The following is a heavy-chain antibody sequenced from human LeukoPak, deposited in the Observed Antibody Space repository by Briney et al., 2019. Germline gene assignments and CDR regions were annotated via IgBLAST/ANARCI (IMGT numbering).Heavy chain of an antibody. Sequence: ASVKVSCKASGGTFSSYAISWVRQAPGQGLEWMGGIIPIFGTANYAQKFQGRVTITADESTSTAYMELSSLRSEDTAVYYCARSDGTGGYYGSGSYFYFDYWGHGTLVTVSS. V-gene: IGHV1-69*13. CDR2: IIPIFGTA. J-gene: IGHJ4*01. CDR3: ARSDGTGGYYGSGSYFYFDY. D-gene: IGHD3-10*01. CDR1: GGTFSSYA.